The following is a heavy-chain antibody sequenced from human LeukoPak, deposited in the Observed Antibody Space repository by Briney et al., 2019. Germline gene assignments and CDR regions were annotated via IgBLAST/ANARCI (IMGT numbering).Heavy chain of an antibody. Sequence: PGGSLRLSCAASGFTFSSYWMHWVRQAPGKGLVCVSYINRDGTSTSYADSVRGRFTISRDNAKNTLYLQMNSLRAEDTAVYYCARDDWMDYWGRGTLVTVSS. V-gene: IGHV3-74*01. CDR3: ARDDWMDY. D-gene: IGHD2-21*01. CDR2: INRDGTST. J-gene: IGHJ4*02. CDR1: GFTFSSYW.